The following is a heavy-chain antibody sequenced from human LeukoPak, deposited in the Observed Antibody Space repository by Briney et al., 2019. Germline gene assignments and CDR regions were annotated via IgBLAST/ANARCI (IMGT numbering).Heavy chain of an antibody. CDR1: GGSISSGGYY. CDR3: ARDTMVRGVPHYGMDV. D-gene: IGHD3-10*01. J-gene: IGHJ6*02. CDR2: IYYSGST. V-gene: IGHV4-31*03. Sequence: SETLSLTCTVSGGSISSGGYYWGWIRQHPGRGLEWIGYIYYSGSTYYNPSLKSRVTISVDTSKNQFSLKLSSVTAADTAVYYCARDTMVRGVPHYGMDVWGQGTTVTVSS.